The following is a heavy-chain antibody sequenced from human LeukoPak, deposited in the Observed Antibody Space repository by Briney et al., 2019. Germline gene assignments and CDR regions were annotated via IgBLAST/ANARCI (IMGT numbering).Heavy chain of an antibody. CDR2: IKSQTDGRTT. CDR3: TTEALGGYSYGYSDFDY. Sequence: KTGGSLRLSCAASGFTFSNAWMSWVRQAPGKGLKWVGRIKSQTDGRTTDYAAPVKGRFTISRDDSKNTLYLQMNSLKTEDTAVYYCTTEALGGYSYGYSDFDYWGQGTLVNVSS. D-gene: IGHD5-18*01. J-gene: IGHJ4*02. CDR1: GFTFSNAW. V-gene: IGHV3-15*01.